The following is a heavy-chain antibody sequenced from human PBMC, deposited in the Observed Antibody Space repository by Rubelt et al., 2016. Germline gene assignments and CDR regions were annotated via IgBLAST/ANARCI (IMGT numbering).Heavy chain of an antibody. CDR3: ARDLLAGLDYYYYYGMDV. J-gene: IGHJ6*02. D-gene: IGHD6-13*01. CDR2: IYYSGST. CDR1: GVSVSSSNYY. V-gene: IGHV4-39*07. Sequence: QLQLQESGPGLVKPSETLSLTCTVSGVSVSSSNYYWGWIRQPPGKGLEWIASIYYSGSTYYNPSLKSRVTISVDTSKNQFSLKLSSVTAADTAVYYCARDLLAGLDYYYYYGMDVWGQGTTVTVSS.